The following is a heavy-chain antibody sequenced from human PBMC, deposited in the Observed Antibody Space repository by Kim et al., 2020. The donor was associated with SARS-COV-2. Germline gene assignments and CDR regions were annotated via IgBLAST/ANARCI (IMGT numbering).Heavy chain of an antibody. V-gene: IGHV3-53*01. D-gene: IGHD1-26*01. CDR3: ARNSFKWAGSDYSYYGMDV. CDR1: GLNVGTNY. J-gene: IGHJ6*01. Sequence: GGSLRLSCAVSGLNVGTNYMSWVRQAPGKGLEWVSLIYSGGDTYYAESVQGRFTISRDNSKETLFLQMNDLRAEDKAVYYCARNSFKWAGSDYSYYGMDV. CDR2: IYSGGDT.